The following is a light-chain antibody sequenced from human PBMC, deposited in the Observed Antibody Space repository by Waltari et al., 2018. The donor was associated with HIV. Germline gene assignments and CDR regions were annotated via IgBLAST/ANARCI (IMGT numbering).Light chain of an antibody. Sequence: ILLTQSPSSLSGSVGDRVSMTCRASETVGTHVTWYQHRPGQAPRVLISRTSILQSGVPSRFSGSSSGSHFTLTISDLQPEDAATYYCHQAYTVPWSFGQGT. CDR3: HQAYTVPWS. V-gene: IGKV1-39*01. J-gene: IGKJ1*01. CDR1: ETVGTH. CDR2: RTS.